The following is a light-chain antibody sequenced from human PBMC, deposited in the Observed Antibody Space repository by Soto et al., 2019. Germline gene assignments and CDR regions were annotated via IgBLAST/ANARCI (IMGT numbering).Light chain of an antibody. V-gene: IGKV1-5*01. CDR2: DAS. Sequence: DIQMTQSPSTLSASVGDRVTITCPASRSISSWLAWYQQKPGKAPKLLIYDASSLESGIPSRFSGSGSGTEFTLTISSLQPDDFATYYCQQFNTSPWTFGQGTKVDI. CDR1: RSISSW. CDR3: QQFNTSPWT. J-gene: IGKJ1*01.